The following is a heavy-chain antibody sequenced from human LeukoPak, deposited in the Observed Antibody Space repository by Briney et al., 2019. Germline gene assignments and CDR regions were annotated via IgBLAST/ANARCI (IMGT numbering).Heavy chain of an antibody. D-gene: IGHD5-18*01. CDR3: ARWLYSDTAMVYYFDY. CDR2: IYYSGST. J-gene: IGHJ4*02. Sequence: PSETLSLTCTVSGGSISSSSYYWGWIRQPPGKGLEWIGSIYYSGSTNYNPSLKSRVTISVDTSKNQFSLKLSSVTAADTAVYYCARWLYSDTAMVYYFDYWGQGTLVTVSS. CDR1: GGSISSSSYY. V-gene: IGHV4-39*07.